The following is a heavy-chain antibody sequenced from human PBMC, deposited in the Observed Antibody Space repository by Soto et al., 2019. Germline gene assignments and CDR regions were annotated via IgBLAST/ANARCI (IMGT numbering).Heavy chain of an antibody. CDR2: IHFGGNT. V-gene: IGHV3-53*01. CDR1: GFTVSGDY. Sequence: RLSCAASGFTVSGDYVSWVRQAPGKGLECVSVIHFGGNTYYADSVKGRLTVYRDNSKNTLYLQMNSLRVEDTAIYFCTKVSPQWLVHDYWGQGTLVTVSS. CDR3: TKVSPQWLVHDY. D-gene: IGHD6-19*01. J-gene: IGHJ4*02.